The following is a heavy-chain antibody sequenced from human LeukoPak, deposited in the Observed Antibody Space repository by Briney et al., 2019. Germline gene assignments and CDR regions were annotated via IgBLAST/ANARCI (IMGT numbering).Heavy chain of an antibody. J-gene: IGHJ4*02. CDR3: ARTSGPYCSGGSCYSKLNDY. Sequence: PGGSLRLSCAASGFTFSSNYMSWVRQAPGKGLEWVSVIYSGGSTYYADSVKGRFTISRDNSKNTLYLQMNSLRAEDTAVYYCARTSGPYCSGGSCYSKLNDYWGQGTLVTVSS. D-gene: IGHD2-15*01. CDR1: GFTFSSNY. CDR2: IYSGGST. V-gene: IGHV3-53*01.